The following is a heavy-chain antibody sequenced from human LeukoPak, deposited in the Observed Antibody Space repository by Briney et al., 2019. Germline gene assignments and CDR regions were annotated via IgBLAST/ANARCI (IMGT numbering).Heavy chain of an antibody. D-gene: IGHD3-22*01. Sequence: QAGGSLRLSCAASGFTFSIYAMSWVRQAPGKGLEGVSTVSGSGHSTFYADSVKGRFTISRDNSKNTLDLQMNSLRAEDTAVYYCAKANPGIYYDSSGYLPGVDYWGQGTLVTVSS. J-gene: IGHJ4*02. V-gene: IGHV3-23*01. CDR3: AKANPGIYYDSSGYLPGVDY. CDR1: GFTFSIYA. CDR2: VSGSGHST.